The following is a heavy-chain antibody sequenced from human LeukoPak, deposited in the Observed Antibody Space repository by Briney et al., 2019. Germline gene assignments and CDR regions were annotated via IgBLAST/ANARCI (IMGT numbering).Heavy chain of an antibody. Sequence: GGSLRLSCAVSGFMFSSYGMHWVRQAPGKGLEWVAIISYDGSNKYYADSVKGRFTISRDNAKNSLYLQMNSLRAEDTAVYYCARDIYGGNDYWGQGTLVTVSS. CDR2: ISYDGSNK. CDR3: ARDIYGGNDY. V-gene: IGHV3-30*03. J-gene: IGHJ4*02. D-gene: IGHD4-23*01. CDR1: GFMFSSYG.